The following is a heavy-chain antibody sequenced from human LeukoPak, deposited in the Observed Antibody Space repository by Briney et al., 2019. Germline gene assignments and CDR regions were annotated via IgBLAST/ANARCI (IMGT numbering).Heavy chain of an antibody. J-gene: IGHJ6*03. CDR1: GDSTTNSRYY. V-gene: IGHV4-39*01. CDR3: VRHRGTEAIRNYYYYYMDV. Sequence: SETLSLTCTVSGDSTTNSRYYWGWIRQPPGKGLDWIGSIYYSGSAYYNPSLKSRVTMSIDTSKNQFSLRLTSVTATDTSVYFCVRHRGTEAIRNYYYYYMDVWGKGTTVTVSS. D-gene: IGHD4-17*01. CDR2: IYYSGSA.